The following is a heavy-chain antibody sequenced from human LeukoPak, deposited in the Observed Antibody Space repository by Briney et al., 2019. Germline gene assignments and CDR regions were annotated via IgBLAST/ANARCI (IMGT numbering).Heavy chain of an antibody. CDR1: GGSISSGGYY. J-gene: IGHJ3*02. D-gene: IGHD2-15*01. V-gene: IGHV4-30-2*01. CDR3: ATNIVVPHAFDI. CDR2: IYHSGST. Sequence: PSQTLSLTCTVSGGSISSGGYYWSWIRQPPGKGLEWIGYIYHSGSTYYNPSLKSRVTISVDRSKNQFSLKLSSVTAADTAVYYCATNIVVPHAFDIWGQGTMVTVSS.